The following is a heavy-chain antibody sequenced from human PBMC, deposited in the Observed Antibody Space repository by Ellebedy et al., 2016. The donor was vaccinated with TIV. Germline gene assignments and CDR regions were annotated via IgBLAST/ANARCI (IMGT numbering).Heavy chain of an antibody. J-gene: IGHJ4*02. V-gene: IGHV3-23*01. Sequence: GESLKISCSASGFTFSSYAMSWVRQAPGKGLEWVSAISGSGGSTYYADSVKGRFTISRDNSKNTLYLQMNSLRAEDKAVYYCARGFYGGNSRVGSGLSGYWGQGTLVTVSS. CDR3: ARGFYGGNSRVGSGLSGY. CDR2: ISGSGGST. CDR1: GFTFSSYA. D-gene: IGHD4-23*01.